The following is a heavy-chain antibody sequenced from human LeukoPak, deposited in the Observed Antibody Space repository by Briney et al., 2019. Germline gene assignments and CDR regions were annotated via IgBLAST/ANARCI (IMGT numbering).Heavy chain of an antibody. CDR1: GFTFSSYW. CDR3: ARAGRGLRYFDWLTYDY. J-gene: IGHJ4*02. Sequence: GGSLRLSCAASGFTFSSYWMHWVRQAPGKGLVWVSHINSDGSSTTNADSVKGRFTISRDNAKNTLYLQMNSLRAEDTAVYYCARAGRGLRYFDWLTYDYWGQGTLVTVSS. V-gene: IGHV3-74*01. D-gene: IGHD3-9*01. CDR2: INSDGSST.